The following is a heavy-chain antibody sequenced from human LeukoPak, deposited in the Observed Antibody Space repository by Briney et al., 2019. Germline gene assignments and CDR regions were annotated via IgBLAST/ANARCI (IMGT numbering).Heavy chain of an antibody. Sequence: GGSLRLSCAASGFTVSSNYMSWVRQAPGKGLEWVSVIYSGGSTYYADSVKGRFTISRDNSKNTLYLQMNSLRAEDTAVYYCARGPRYSSSWYSVYFDYWGQGTLVTVSS. D-gene: IGHD6-13*01. CDR3: ARGPRYSSSWYSVYFDY. J-gene: IGHJ4*02. CDR2: IYSGGST. V-gene: IGHV3-53*01. CDR1: GFTVSSNY.